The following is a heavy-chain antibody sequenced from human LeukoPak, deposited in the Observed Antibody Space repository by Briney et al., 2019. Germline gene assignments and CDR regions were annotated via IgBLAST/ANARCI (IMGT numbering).Heavy chain of an antibody. CDR2: INPNSGGT. D-gene: IGHD6-13*01. CDR1: GYTFTGYY. V-gene: IGHV1-2*02. Sequence: ASVKVSCKASGYTFTGYYMHWVRQAPGQGLEWMGWINPNSGGTNYAQKFQGRVTMARDTSISTAYMELSRLRSDDTAVYYCARGFIAAAATGYWGQGTLVTVSS. CDR3: ARGFIAAAATGY. J-gene: IGHJ4*02.